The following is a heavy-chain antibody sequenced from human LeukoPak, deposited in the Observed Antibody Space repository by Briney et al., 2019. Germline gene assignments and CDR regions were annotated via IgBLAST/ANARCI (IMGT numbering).Heavy chain of an antibody. V-gene: IGHV3-64D*06. CDR3: VKEGPGYYDSSGYFAYFGY. CDR2: ISGNGGST. J-gene: IGHJ4*02. CDR1: GFSFSSNS. D-gene: IGHD3-22*01. Sequence: GGSLRLSCSASGFSFSSNSMHWVRQAPAKGLEYVSAISGNGGSTYYADSVKGRFTISRDNSKNTLYLQMSSLRAEDTAVYYCVKEGPGYYDSSGYFAYFGYWGQGTLVTVSS.